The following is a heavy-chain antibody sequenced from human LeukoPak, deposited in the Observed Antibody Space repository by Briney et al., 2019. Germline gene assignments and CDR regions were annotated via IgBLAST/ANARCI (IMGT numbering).Heavy chain of an antibody. V-gene: IGHV4-34*01. D-gene: IGHD5-12*01. CDR3: ARGRGYSGYGYHYYYGMDV. CDR2: INHSGST. Sequence: PSETLSLTCAVYGGSFSGYYWSWIRQPPGKGLEWIGEINHSGSTNYNPSLKSRATISVDTSKNQFSLKLSFVTAADTAVYYCARGRGYSGYGYHYYYGMDVWGQGTTVTVSS. CDR1: GGSFSGYY. J-gene: IGHJ6*02.